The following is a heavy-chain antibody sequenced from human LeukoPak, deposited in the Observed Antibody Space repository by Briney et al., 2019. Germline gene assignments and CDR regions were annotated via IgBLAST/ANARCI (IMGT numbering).Heavy chain of an antibody. CDR2: INPSSGST. V-gene: IGHV1-46*01. Sequence: ASVKVSCKASGYTFTSYYMHWVRQAPGQGLEWMGIINPSSGSTSYAQKFQGRVTMTRDTSTSTVYMELSSLRSEDTAVYYCASETTGYGMDVWGQGTTVTVSS. J-gene: IGHJ6*02. CDR3: ASETTGYGMDV. CDR1: GYTFTSYY. D-gene: IGHD4-17*01.